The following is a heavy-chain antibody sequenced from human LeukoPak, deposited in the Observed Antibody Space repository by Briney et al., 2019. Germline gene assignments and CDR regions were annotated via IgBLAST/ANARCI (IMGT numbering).Heavy chain of an antibody. V-gene: IGHV3-11*01. J-gene: IGHJ6*02. Sequence: PGGSLGLSCTVSGFTFSDYYMSWIRQAPGQGLEWVSYINTSDSTIYYEDSVNGQFTISRDNAKNSLYLQMNSLRAEDTAVYYCARDIRAAVLGYFDWFNGMDVWGQGTTVTVSS. CDR1: GFTFSDYY. CDR3: ARDIRAAVLGYFDWFNGMDV. CDR2: INTSDSTI. D-gene: IGHD3-9*01.